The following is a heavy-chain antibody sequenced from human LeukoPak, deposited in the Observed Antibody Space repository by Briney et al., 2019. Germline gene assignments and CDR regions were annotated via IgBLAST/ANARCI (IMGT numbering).Heavy chain of an antibody. CDR1: GYTFTGYA. V-gene: IGHV1-2*02. CDR3: AKKVRGPSHPLDF. Sequence: ASVKVSCKASGYTFTGYAIHWVRQAPGQGLEWMGWINPEKRDTGYAHKYQGRVTMTSDTSISTAYMELSSLRSDDTAVYYCAKKVRGPSHPLDFWGQGTLVTVSS. J-gene: IGHJ4*02. D-gene: IGHD5-12*01. CDR2: INPEKRDT.